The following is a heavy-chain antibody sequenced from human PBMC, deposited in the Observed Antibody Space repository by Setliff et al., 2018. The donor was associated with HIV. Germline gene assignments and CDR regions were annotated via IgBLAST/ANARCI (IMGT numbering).Heavy chain of an antibody. CDR2: MKYDGTEI. V-gene: IGHV3-7*01. Sequence: PGESLKISCAASGFSFRTYWMSWVRQAPGKGLEWVANMKYDGTEIYYVDAVKGRFTISRDNAKKSVFLHMNSLRGEDTAVYYCVREGEYFDTIGHYLVRRFFDLWGQGTMVTVSS. CDR3: VREGEYFDTIGHYLVRRFFDL. J-gene: IGHJ3*01. CDR1: GFSFRTYW. D-gene: IGHD3-9*01.